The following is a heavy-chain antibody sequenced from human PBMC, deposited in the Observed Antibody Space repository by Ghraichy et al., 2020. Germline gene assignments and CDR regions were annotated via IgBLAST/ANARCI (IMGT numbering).Heavy chain of an antibody. CDR2: ISGSGDST. V-gene: IGHV3-23*01. CDR3: AKHFDY. Sequence: GGSLRLSCAASGFTFNNYAMNWVRQAPRKGLEWVSTISGSGDSTYYADSVKGRFTISRDNSKNTLYLQMNSLRAEDTAVYYCAKHFDYWGQGTLVTVSS. CDR1: GFTFNNYA. J-gene: IGHJ4*02.